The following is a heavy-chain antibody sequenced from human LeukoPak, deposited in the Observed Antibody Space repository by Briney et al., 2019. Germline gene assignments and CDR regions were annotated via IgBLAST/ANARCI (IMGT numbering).Heavy chain of an antibody. CDR3: ARDLDVDTAMVPGYMDV. J-gene: IGHJ6*03. D-gene: IGHD5-18*01. Sequence: GASVKVSCKASGYTFTSYGISWVRQAPGLALEWPGRNSGYNGNTKYAQKLQGRVTMTTDTSTSTAYMELRALRSDDTAVYFCARDLDVDTAMVPGYMDVWGKGTTVTVSS. CDR1: GYTFTSYG. V-gene: IGHV1-18*01. CDR2: NSGYNGNT.